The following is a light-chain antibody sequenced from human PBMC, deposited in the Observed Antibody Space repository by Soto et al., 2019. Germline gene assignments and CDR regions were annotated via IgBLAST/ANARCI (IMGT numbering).Light chain of an antibody. CDR1: QSISSW. Sequence: DIQMTQTPSTLSASVGDRVTITCRASQSISSWLAWYQQKPGKAPKLLIYDASSLESGVPSRFSGTGSGTEFTFSITSLQPEDFGTYYCQQCYSTLTWTFGQGTKVDIK. CDR2: DAS. J-gene: IGKJ1*01. V-gene: IGKV1-5*01. CDR3: QQCYSTLTWT.